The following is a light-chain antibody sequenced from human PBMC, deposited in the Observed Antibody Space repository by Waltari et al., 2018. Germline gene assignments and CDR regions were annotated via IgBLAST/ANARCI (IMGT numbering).Light chain of an antibody. Sequence: IEMTQSPATLSVSPGERATLSCRASQSVSRDLAWYQHKPGQAPRLLIYGASTSATGIPARFSGSGSGTEFILTISSLQSEDFAVYYCQQYENWPRTFGQGTKVEIK. V-gene: IGKV3-15*01. CDR2: GAS. CDR3: QQYENWPRT. J-gene: IGKJ1*01. CDR1: QSVSRD.